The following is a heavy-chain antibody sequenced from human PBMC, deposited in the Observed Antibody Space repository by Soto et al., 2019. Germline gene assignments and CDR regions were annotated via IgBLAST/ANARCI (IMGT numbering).Heavy chain of an antibody. CDR3: ARDTRPVAVAAPYYFDY. V-gene: IGHV3-21*01. CDR1: GFTFSSYS. D-gene: IGHD6-19*01. J-gene: IGHJ4*02. CDR2: ISSSSSYI. Sequence: EVQLVESGGGLVQPGGSLRLSCAASGFTFSSYSMNWVRQAPGKGLEWVSSISSSSSYIYYADSVKGRFTISRDNAKNSLYLQMNSLRAEDTAVYYCARDTRPVAVAAPYYFDYWGQGTLVTVSS.